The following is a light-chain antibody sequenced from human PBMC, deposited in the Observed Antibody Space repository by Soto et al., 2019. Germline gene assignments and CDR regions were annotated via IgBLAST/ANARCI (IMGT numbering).Light chain of an antibody. CDR1: QSVSSSY. J-gene: IGKJ5*01. CDR2: GAS. Sequence: EIGLTQSPGTLSLAPGERATLSCRASQSVSSSYLAWYQQKPGQAPRLLIYGASSRATGIPDRFSGSGSGTDFTLTISRLEPEDFAVYYCQQYGSSRATFGQGTRLEIK. V-gene: IGKV3-20*01. CDR3: QQYGSSRAT.